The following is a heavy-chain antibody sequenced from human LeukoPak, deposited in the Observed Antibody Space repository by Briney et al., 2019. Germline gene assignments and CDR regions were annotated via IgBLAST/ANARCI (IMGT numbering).Heavy chain of an antibody. J-gene: IGHJ3*02. Sequence: SETLSLTCAVSGGSISSSNWRNWVRQPPGKGLEWIGEIYHSGSASYNPSLKSRVTISVHTSKIQFSLKLSSVTATDTAVYYCARMRDNWNVCVFDIWGQGTMVTVSS. V-gene: IGHV4-4*02. CDR2: IYHSGSA. CDR1: GGSISSSNW. CDR3: ARMRDNWNVCVFDI. D-gene: IGHD1-1*01.